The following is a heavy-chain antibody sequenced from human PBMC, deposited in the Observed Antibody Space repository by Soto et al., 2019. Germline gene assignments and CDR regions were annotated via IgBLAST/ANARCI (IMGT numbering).Heavy chain of an antibody. CDR1: GGSISSSSYY. D-gene: IGHD3-9*01. CDR3: ARHTGYFDWLSPYYFDY. CDR2: IYYSGST. V-gene: IGHV4-39*01. Sequence: SETLSLTCTVSGGSISSSSYYWGWIRQPPGKGLEWIGSIYYSGSTYYNPSLKSRVTISVDTSKNQFSLKLSSVTAADTAVYYCARHTGYFDWLSPYYFDYWGQGTLVTVSS. J-gene: IGHJ4*02.